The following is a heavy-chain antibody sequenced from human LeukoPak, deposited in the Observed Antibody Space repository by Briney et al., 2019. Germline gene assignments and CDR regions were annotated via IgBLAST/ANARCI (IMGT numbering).Heavy chain of an antibody. CDR3: AISKGGYCSSTSCLHFDY. D-gene: IGHD2-2*01. CDR1: GGSVSSGSYY. Sequence: SETLSLTCTVSGGSVSSGSYYWSWIRQHPGKGLEWIGYIYYSGNTYYNPSLKSRVTISVDTSKNQFSLKLSSVTAADTAVYYCAISKGGYCSSTSCLHFDYWGQGTLVTVSS. CDR2: IYYSGNT. V-gene: IGHV4-31*03. J-gene: IGHJ4*02.